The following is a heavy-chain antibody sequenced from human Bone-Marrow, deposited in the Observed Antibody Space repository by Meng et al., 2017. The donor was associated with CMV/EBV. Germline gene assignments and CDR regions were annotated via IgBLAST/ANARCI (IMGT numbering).Heavy chain of an antibody. CDR2: ISAYNGNT. V-gene: IGHV1-18*01. Sequence: ASVKVSCKASGYTFTSYGISWVRQAPGQGLEWMGWISAYNGNTNYAQKLQGRVTMTTDTSTSTAYMELRSLRSDDTAVYYCATRASWGPYYYYGMDVWGQGTTVTVSS. CDR3: ATRASWGPYYYYGMDV. D-gene: IGHD7-27*01. CDR1: GYTFTSYG. J-gene: IGHJ6*02.